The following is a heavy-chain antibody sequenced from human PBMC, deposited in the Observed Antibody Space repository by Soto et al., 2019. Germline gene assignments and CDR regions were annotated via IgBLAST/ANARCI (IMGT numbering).Heavy chain of an antibody. CDR1: GNSFTTSA. D-gene: IGHD7-27*01. Sequence: ASVKVSCKASGNSFTTSAIHWVRQAPGQRPEWMGWINASNGYIKYSQTFQGRVTITRDTSASTVYMELSSLKYEDTGIYYCTRESAPWGFEHWGQGTLVTVSS. V-gene: IGHV1-3*01. J-gene: IGHJ1*01. CDR2: INASNGYI. CDR3: TRESAPWGFEH.